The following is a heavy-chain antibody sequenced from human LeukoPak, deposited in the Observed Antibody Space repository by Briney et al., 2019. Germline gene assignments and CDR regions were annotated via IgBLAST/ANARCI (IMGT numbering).Heavy chain of an antibody. J-gene: IGHJ6*02. V-gene: IGHV1-69*10. Sequence: SVKVSCKASGGTFSSHTISWVRQAPEQGLEWMGGIIPLFGIVNYAQKFQDRVTITADKSTSTAYMEVSSLRSEDTAVYYCARIPSGDVDTAMVMYYHYGMDVWGQGTTVTVSS. CDR3: ARIPSGDVDTAMVMYYHYGMDV. CDR1: GGTFSSHT. D-gene: IGHD5-18*01. CDR2: IIPLFGIV.